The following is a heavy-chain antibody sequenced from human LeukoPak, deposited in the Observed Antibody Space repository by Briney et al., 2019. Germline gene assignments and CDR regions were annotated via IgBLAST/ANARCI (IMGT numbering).Heavy chain of an antibody. Sequence: GASVKVSCKASGYTFTSYDIDWVRQAPGQGLEWMGWMNPNSANTGYAQKFQGRVTMTRNTSISTAYMELSSLTSEDTAIYYCARAGVNYAHYYSMDVWGKGATVTVS. V-gene: IGHV1-8*01. D-gene: IGHD1-7*01. CDR3: ARAGVNYAHYYSMDV. J-gene: IGHJ6*03. CDR2: MNPNSANT. CDR1: GYTFTSYD.